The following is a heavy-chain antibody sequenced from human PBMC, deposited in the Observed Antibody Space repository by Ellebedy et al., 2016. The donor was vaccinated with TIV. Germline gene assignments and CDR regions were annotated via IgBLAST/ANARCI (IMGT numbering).Heavy chain of an antibody. CDR3: AGDRAPDGRNWFFDL. D-gene: IGHD5-24*01. CDR1: GGTFSTYA. V-gene: IGHV1-69*06. Sequence: AASVKVSCKASGGTFSTYAISWVRQAPGQGLDWMGGTIPIFGTTNYAQKFQGRVTITADRSPNPAYLELSGLRSEDTAVYYCAGDRAPDGRNWFFDLWGRGTLVTVSS. J-gene: IGHJ2*01. CDR2: TIPIFGTT.